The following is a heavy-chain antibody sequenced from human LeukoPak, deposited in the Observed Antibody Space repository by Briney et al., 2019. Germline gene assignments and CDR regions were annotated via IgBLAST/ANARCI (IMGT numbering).Heavy chain of an antibody. CDR2: MNPNSGNT. CDR3: ARAGIAAAGLGN. D-gene: IGHD6-13*01. J-gene: IGHJ4*02. Sequence: GASVKVSCKASGYTFTSCDINWVRQATGQGLEWMGWMNPNSGNTGYAQKFQGRVTMTRNTSISTAYMELSSLRSEDTAVYYCARAGIAAAGLGNWGQGTLVTVSS. CDR1: GYTFTSCD. V-gene: IGHV1-8*01.